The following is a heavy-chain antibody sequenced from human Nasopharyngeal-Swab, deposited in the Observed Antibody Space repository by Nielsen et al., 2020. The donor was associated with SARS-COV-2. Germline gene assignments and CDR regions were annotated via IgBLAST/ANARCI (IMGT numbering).Heavy chain of an antibody. D-gene: IGHD6-13*01. V-gene: IGHV3-21*01. Sequence: GGSLRLSCAASGFTFSSHSMNWVRQAPGKGLEWVSSISSSSSYIYYADSVKGRFTISRDNAKNSLYLQMNSLRAEDTAVYYCARADSSSWYFDYWGQGTLVTVSS. J-gene: IGHJ4*02. CDR3: ARADSSSWYFDY. CDR2: ISSSSSYI. CDR1: GFTFSSHS.